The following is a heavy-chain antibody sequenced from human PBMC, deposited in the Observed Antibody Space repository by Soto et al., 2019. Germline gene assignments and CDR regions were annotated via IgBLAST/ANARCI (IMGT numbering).Heavy chain of an antibody. CDR3: AKDIRRGRWLSYYYYGMDV. Sequence: HPGGSLRLSCAASGFTFDDYTMHWVRQAPGKGLEWVSLISWDGGSTYYADSVKGRFTISRDNSKNSLYLQMNSLRTEDTALYYCAKDIRRGRWLSYYYYGMDVWGQGTTVTVSS. J-gene: IGHJ6*02. CDR1: GFTFDDYT. D-gene: IGHD3-16*01. CDR2: ISWDGGST. V-gene: IGHV3-43*01.